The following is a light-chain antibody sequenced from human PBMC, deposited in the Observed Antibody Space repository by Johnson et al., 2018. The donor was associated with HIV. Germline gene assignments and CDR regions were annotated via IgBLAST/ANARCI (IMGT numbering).Light chain of an antibody. J-gene: IGLJ1*01. CDR3: GTWDSSLNAYV. CDR2: DTI. V-gene: IGLV1-51*01. CDR1: TSNIGSND. Sequence: QSVLTQPPSVSAAPGQTVTISCSANTSNIGSNDVSWYQQVPGTAPRLVIYDTIKRHSGIPDRFSGSKSGTSATLGITGLQTGDEADYYCGTWDSSLNAYVFGAATKVAVL.